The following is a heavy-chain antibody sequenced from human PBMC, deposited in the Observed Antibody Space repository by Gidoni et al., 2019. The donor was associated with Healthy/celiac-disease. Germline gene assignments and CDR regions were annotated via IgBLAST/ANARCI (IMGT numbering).Heavy chain of an antibody. CDR2: INPNSGGT. V-gene: IGHV1-2*02. Sequence: QVQLVQSGAEVKKPGASVKVSCTASGYTFTGYYMPWVRQAPGQGREWMGWINPNSGGTNYAQKFQGRVTMTRDTSISTAYMELSRLRSDDTAVYYCARDRGYSGYRHAFDIWGQGTMVTVSS. CDR1: GYTFTGYY. J-gene: IGHJ3*02. CDR3: ARDRGYSGYRHAFDI. D-gene: IGHD5-12*01.